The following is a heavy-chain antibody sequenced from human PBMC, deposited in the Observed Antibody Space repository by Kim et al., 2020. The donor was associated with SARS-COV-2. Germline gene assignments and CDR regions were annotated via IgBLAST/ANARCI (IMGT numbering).Heavy chain of an antibody. J-gene: IGHJ6*02. D-gene: IGHD2-2*01. CDR3: ARGNCSSTSCYAGYYDVWSGYSYYYSGMYV. V-gene: IGHV4-59*01. Sequence: SETLSLTCTVSGGSISSYYWSWIRQPPGKGLEWIGYIYYSGSTNYNPSLKSRVTISVDTSKNQFSLKLSSVTAADTAVYYCARGNCSSTSCYAGYYDVWSGYSYYYSGMYVWVQGTTVTVSS. CDR2: IYYSGST. CDR1: GGSISSYY.